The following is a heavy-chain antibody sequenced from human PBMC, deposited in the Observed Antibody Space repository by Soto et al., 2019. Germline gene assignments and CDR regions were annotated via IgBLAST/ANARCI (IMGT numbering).Heavy chain of an antibody. Sequence: QVQLVESGGGVVQPGRSLRLSCAASGFTFSSYGMHWVRQAPGKGLEWVAVIWYDGSNKYYADSVKGRFTISRDNSKNTLYLQMNSLRAEDTAVYYCARDRDYGDRPCVFVYWGQGTLVTVSS. CDR3: ARDRDYGDRPCVFVY. J-gene: IGHJ4*02. V-gene: IGHV3-33*01. D-gene: IGHD4-17*01. CDR1: GFTFSSYG. CDR2: IWYDGSNK.